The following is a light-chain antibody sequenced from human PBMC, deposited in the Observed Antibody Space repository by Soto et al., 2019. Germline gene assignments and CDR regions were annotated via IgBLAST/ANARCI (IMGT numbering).Light chain of an antibody. V-gene: IGLV2-14*01. CDR2: EVS. J-gene: IGLJ3*02. Sequence: QSVLTQPASVSGSPGQSITISCTGTSSDVGGYKYVSWYQQHPGKAPKLMIYEVSNRPSGVSNRFSGSKSGNTASLTISGLQAEDEADYYCCSYSSSSTWVFGGGTKVTVL. CDR1: SSDVGGYKY. CDR3: CSYSSSSTWV.